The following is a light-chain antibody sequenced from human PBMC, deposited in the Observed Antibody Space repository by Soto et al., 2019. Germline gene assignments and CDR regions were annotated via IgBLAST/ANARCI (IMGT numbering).Light chain of an antibody. V-gene: IGKV1-5*01. CDR3: QHYDTFPYT. CDR1: QSIDNW. Sequence: DIQMTQSPSFVSASVGDRVTITCRASQSIDNWLAWYQQKPGKAPKLLIYDASTLESGVSSGFSGSGSGTEFTLTISSLRPDDFATYYCQHYDTFPYTFGQGT. J-gene: IGKJ2*01. CDR2: DAS.